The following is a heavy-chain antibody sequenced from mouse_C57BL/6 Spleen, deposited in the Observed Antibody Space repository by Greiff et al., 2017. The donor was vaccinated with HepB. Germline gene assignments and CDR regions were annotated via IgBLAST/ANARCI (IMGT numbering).Heavy chain of an antibody. J-gene: IGHJ4*01. Sequence: VKLQESGAELARPGASVKLSCKASGYTFTSYGISWVKQRTGQGLEWIGEIYPRSGNTYYNEKFKGKATLTADKSSSTAYMELRSLTSEDSAVYFCARTPYEGDAMDYWGQGTSVTVSS. CDR2: IYPRSGNT. V-gene: IGHV1-81*01. D-gene: IGHD2-3*01. CDR3: ARTPYEGDAMDY. CDR1: GYTFTSYG.